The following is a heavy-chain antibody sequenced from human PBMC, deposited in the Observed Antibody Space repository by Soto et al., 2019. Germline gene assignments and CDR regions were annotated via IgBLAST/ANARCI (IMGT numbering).Heavy chain of an antibody. Sequence: VESLKISCKGSGYSFTSYWIGWVRQMPGKGLEWMGIIYPGDSDTRYSPSFQGQVTISADKSISTAYLQWSSLKASDTAMYYCAGGGVRGVITRTRDYYGMDVWGQGTTVNVSS. CDR2: IYPGDSDT. J-gene: IGHJ6*02. V-gene: IGHV5-51*01. CDR1: GYSFTSYW. CDR3: AGGGVRGVITRTRDYYGMDV. D-gene: IGHD3-10*01.